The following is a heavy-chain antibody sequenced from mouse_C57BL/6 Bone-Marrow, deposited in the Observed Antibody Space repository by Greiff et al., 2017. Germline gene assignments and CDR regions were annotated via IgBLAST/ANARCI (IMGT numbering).Heavy chain of an antibody. CDR1: GYTFTTYP. CDR2: FHPYNDDT. D-gene: IGHD2-3*01. J-gene: IGHJ4*01. V-gene: IGHV1-47*01. Sequence: QVQLKESGAELVKPGASVKMSCKASGYTFTTYPIEWMKQNHGKSLEWIGNFHPYNDDTKYNEKFKGKATLTVEKSSSTVYLELSRLTSDDSAVYYCARRGLYDSYAMDYWGQGTSVTVSS. CDR3: ARRGLYDSYAMDY.